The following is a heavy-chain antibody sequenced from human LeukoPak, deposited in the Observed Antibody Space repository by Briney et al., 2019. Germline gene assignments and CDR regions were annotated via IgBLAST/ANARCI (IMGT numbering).Heavy chain of an antibody. CDR1: GITCSSYA. CDR2: ISGSGGST. CDR3: AKVSHAGTPYFDY. Sequence: GGSLRLSCAASGITCSSYAMSWVRQAPGKGLEWVSAISGSGGSTYYADSVKGRFTISRDNSKNTLYLQMNSLRAEDTAVYYCAKVSHAGTPYFDYWGQGTLVTVSS. V-gene: IGHV3-23*01. J-gene: IGHJ4*02.